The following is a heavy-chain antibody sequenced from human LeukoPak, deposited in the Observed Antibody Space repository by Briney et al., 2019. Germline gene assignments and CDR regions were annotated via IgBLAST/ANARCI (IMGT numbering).Heavy chain of an antibody. CDR3: ARDPPYYDILTGHFDY. Sequence: ASVKVSCKASGYTFTSYGISWVRQAPGQGLEWTGWISAYNGNTNYAQKLQGRVTMTTDTSTSTAYMELRSLRSDDTAVYYCARDPPYYDILTGHFDYWGQGTLVTVSS. CDR2: ISAYNGNT. J-gene: IGHJ4*02. CDR1: GYTFTSYG. D-gene: IGHD3-9*01. V-gene: IGHV1-18*01.